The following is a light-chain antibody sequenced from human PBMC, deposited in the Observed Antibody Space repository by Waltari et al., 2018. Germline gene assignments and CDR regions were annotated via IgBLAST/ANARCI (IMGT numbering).Light chain of an antibody. Sequence: DIQMTQSPSSLSASVGDKVTISCRASQDINNALAWYQQKPGKAPRFLIYGASNLQSGVPSRFSGSGSGTDFILTISNLQPEDFAVYYCQQRQTVPLTFGGGTKVEIK. V-gene: IGKV1-17*02. CDR1: QDINNA. CDR3: QQRQTVPLT. J-gene: IGKJ4*01. CDR2: GAS.